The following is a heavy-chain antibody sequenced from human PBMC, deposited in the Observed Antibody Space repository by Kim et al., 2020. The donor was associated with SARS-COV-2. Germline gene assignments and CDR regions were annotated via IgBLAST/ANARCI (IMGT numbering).Heavy chain of an antibody. CDR1: GFTFNNAW. CDR3: TTSLANDYMDSEVRWFGETDDD. Sequence: GGSLRLSCAASGFTFNNAWMSWVRQAPGKGLEWVGRIKSKSDGGTADYAAPVKGRFTISRDDSKNTLYLQMNSLKSEDTAFYYCTTSLANDYMDSEVRWFGETDDDWGQGTLVTVSS. CDR2: IKSKSDGGTA. D-gene: IGHD3-10*01. V-gene: IGHV3-15*01. J-gene: IGHJ4*02.